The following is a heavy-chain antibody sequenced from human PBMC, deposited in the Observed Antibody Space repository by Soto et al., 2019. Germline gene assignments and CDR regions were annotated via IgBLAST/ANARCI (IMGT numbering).Heavy chain of an antibody. V-gene: IGHV3-30*18. D-gene: IGHD3-10*01. CDR1: GFTFSSFA. CDR2: ISFDGRDM. Sequence: QVQLVESGGGVVHPGTSLRLSCVTSGFTFSSFAMDWVRQAPGKGLEWVAAISFDGRDMSYRESVKGRFTISRDKFKNTVYLQLNSLRPEDTAVYYCAKESLDYFDSGRFYAPAFDHWGQGTLVTVSS. J-gene: IGHJ4*02. CDR3: AKESLDYFDSGRFYAPAFDH.